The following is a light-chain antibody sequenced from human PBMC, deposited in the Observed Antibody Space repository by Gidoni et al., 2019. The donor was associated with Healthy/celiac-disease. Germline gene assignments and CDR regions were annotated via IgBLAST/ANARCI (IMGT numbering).Light chain of an antibody. CDR1: QDISNY. CDR3: QQYANLSYT. CDR2: DAS. J-gene: IGKJ2*01. Sequence: DIQMTQSPSSLPASVGDRVTITCQASQDISNYLNWYQQKPGKAPKLLIYDASNLETGVPSRFSGSGSGTDFTCTISSLQREDIATYYCQQYANLSYTFGQXTKLEIK. V-gene: IGKV1-33*01.